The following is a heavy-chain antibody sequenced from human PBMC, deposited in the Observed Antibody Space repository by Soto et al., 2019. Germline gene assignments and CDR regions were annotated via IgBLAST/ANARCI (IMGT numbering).Heavy chain of an antibody. CDR1: GYTFTSYG. V-gene: IGHV1-18*04. CDR2: ISAYNGNT. CDR3: ARDPGFLEWLKDYYYYGMDV. D-gene: IGHD3-3*01. J-gene: IGHJ6*02. Sequence: ASVKVSCKASGYTFTSYGISWVRQAPGQGLEWMGWISAYNGNTNYAQKLQGRVTMTTDTSTGTAYMELRSLRSDDTAVYYCARDPGFLEWLKDYYYYGMDVWGQGTTVTVSS.